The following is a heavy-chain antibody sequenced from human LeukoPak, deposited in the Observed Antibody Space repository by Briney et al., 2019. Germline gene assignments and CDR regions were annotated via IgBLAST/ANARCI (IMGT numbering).Heavy chain of an antibody. Sequence: GGSLRLSCAASGFTFSSYAMSWVRQAPGKGLEWVSAISGSGGSTYYADSVKGRFTISRDNSKNTLYLQMNSLRAEDTAVYYCAKDPNVAHGWRPYGMDVWGQGTTVTVSS. V-gene: IGHV3-23*01. CDR1: GFTFSSYA. D-gene: IGHD6-19*01. J-gene: IGHJ6*02. CDR3: AKDPNVAHGWRPYGMDV. CDR2: ISGSGGST.